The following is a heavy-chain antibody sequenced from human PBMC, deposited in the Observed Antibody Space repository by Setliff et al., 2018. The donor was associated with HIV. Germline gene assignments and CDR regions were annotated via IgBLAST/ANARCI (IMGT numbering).Heavy chain of an antibody. J-gene: IGHJ4*02. CDR2: INVNSGGT. D-gene: IGHD3-16*01. CDR1: GYLFTGYY. V-gene: IGHV1-2*02. Sequence: ASVKVSCKASGYLFTGYYMHWVRQAPGQGLEWMGWINVNSGGTKYAQKFQGRVTMTRDTSISTAYMEVSSLRSDDTAVYYCARGGSPIYYFDYWSQGTLVTSPQ. CDR3: ARGGSPIYYFDY.